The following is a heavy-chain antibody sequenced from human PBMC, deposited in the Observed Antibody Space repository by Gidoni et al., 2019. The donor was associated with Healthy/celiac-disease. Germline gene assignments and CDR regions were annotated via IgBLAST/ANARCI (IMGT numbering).Heavy chain of an antibody. V-gene: IGHV3-74*01. CDR3: ARARKAVADTPLFLVGWFDP. CDR1: GFTFSSYW. CDR2: INSDGSST. D-gene: IGHD6-19*01. J-gene: IGHJ5*02. Sequence: EVQLVESGGGLVQPGGSLRLSCAASGFTFSSYWMHWVRQAPGKGLVWVSRINSDGSSTSYADSVKGRFTISRDNAKNTLYLQMNSLRAEDTAVYYCARARKAVADTPLFLVGWFDPWGQGTLVTVSS.